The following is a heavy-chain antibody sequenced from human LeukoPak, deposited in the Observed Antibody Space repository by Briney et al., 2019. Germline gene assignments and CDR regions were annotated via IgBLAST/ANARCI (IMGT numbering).Heavy chain of an antibody. CDR3: ARGRYYHDTSGYYSLDY. J-gene: IGHJ4*02. V-gene: IGHV3-9*03. Sequence: PGGSLRLSCAASGFTFDDAMHWVRQAPGKGLEWVSSISWNSNSIDYADSVKGRFTISRDNAKTSLYLQLNSLRAEDMALYYCARGRYYHDTSGYYSLDYWGQGTLVTVSS. CDR1: GFTFDDA. CDR2: ISWNSNSI. D-gene: IGHD3-22*01.